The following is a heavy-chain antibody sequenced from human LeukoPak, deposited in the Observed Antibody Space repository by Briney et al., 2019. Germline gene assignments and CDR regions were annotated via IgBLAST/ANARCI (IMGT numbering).Heavy chain of an antibody. V-gene: IGHV1-2*02. D-gene: IGHD2-8*01. Sequence: GASVKVSCKASGYTFTGYYMQWVRQAPGQGLEWMGWINPNSGGTNYAQKFQGRVTMTRDTSISTAYMELSRLRSDDTAVYYCARDILYPVGWSGGYWGQGTLVTVSS. CDR1: GYTFTGYY. CDR3: ARDILYPVGWSGGY. CDR2: INPNSGGT. J-gene: IGHJ4*02.